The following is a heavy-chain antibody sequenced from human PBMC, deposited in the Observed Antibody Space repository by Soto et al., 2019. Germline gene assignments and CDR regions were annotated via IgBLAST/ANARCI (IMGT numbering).Heavy chain of an antibody. V-gene: IGHV4-59*04. D-gene: IGHD5-12*01. J-gene: IGHJ4*02. CDR3: VRGGGYDPFDC. CDR1: GGSITNYY. CDR2: ISHLENT. Sequence: SETLSLTCTISGGSITNYYWSWIRQPPGKGLEWIGYISHLENTYFHPSFKSRLTMSIDRSRNQFSLNLSSVTAADRAVYYCVRGGGYDPFDCWGQGVLGTVSS.